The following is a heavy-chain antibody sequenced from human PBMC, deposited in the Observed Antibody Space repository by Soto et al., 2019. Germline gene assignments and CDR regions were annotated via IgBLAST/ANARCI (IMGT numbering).Heavy chain of an antibody. D-gene: IGHD2-8*01. CDR1: GGSISSSNW. CDR2: IYHSGST. CDR3: VRLIGNSWLDS. Sequence: PSETLSLTCAVSGGSISSSNWWSWVRQPPGKGLEWIGEIYHSGSTNYNPSLKSRVTISVDKSKNQFSLQLNSVTPDDTAVYYCVRLIGNSWLDSWGQGTLVTVSS. J-gene: IGHJ5*01. V-gene: IGHV4-4*02.